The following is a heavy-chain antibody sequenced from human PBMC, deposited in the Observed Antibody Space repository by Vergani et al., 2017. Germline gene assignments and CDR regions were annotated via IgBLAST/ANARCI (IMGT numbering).Heavy chain of an antibody. V-gene: IGHV4-31*03. D-gene: IGHD1-1*01. J-gene: IGHJ6*03. CDR3: AREDLQLEPYVMDV. CDR2: IYYSEST. CDR1: GGSISSGGYY. Sequence: QVQLQESGPGLVKPSQTLSLTCTVSGGSISSGGYYWSWIRQHPGKGLEWIGYIYYSESTYYNPSLKSRVTISVDTSKNQFSLKLSSVTAADTAVYYCAREDLQLEPYVMDVWGKGTTVTVSS.